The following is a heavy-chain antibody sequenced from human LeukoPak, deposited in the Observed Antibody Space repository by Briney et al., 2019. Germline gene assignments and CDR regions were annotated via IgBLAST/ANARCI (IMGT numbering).Heavy chain of an antibody. Sequence: SVKVSCKASGGTFGSYAISWVRQAPGQGLEWMGGIIPIFGTANYAQKFQGRVTITADKSTSTAYMELSSLRSEDTAVYYCARDSGGVGATEYYYYYMDVWGKGTTVTVSS. CDR1: GGTFGSYA. D-gene: IGHD1-26*01. V-gene: IGHV1-69*06. J-gene: IGHJ6*03. CDR3: ARDSGGVGATEYYYYYMDV. CDR2: IIPIFGTA.